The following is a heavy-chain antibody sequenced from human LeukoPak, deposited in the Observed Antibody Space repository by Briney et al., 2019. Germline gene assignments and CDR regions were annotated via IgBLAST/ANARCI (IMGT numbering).Heavy chain of an antibody. J-gene: IGHJ6*03. V-gene: IGHV3-21*01. CDR3: ARGGYQPYYYMDV. CDR1: GFTFSTYA. CDR2: ISSSSGYI. D-gene: IGHD2-2*01. Sequence: GGSLRLSCAASGFTFSTYAMSWVRQAAGKGLEWVSSISSSSGYIFYADSVKGRFTISRDNSKNIVYLQMDSLRVDDTALYYCARGGYQPYYYMDVWGTGTTVTVSS.